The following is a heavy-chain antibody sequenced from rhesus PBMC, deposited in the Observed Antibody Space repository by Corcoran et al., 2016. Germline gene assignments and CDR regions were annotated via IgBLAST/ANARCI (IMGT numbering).Heavy chain of an antibody. D-gene: IGHD1-44*01. CDR1: GGSISGYSY. V-gene: IGHV4-143*01. Sequence: QVQLQESGPGLVKPSETLSLTCTVSGGSISGYSYRSWIRQPPGKGLEWMWGILGNSASTYYNPSLKSRVTISKDTSKNQFSLKLSSVTAADTAVYYCARLGWEPRTWGQGVLVTVSS. CDR3: ARLGWEPRT. J-gene: IGHJ4*01. CDR2: ILGNSAST.